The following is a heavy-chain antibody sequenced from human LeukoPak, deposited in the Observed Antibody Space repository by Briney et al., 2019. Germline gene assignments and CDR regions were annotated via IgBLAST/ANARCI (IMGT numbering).Heavy chain of an antibody. CDR1: GFTFSSYG. J-gene: IGHJ3*02. CDR2: ISYDGSNK. D-gene: IGHD2-21*02. Sequence: GGSLRLSCAASGFTFSSYGMHWVRQAPGKGLEWVAVISYDGSNKYYADSVKGRFTISRDNSKNTLYLQMNSLRAEDTAVYYCAKDRIVVVTAKLGFDIWGQGTMVTVSS. V-gene: IGHV3-30*18. CDR3: AKDRIVVVTAKLGFDI.